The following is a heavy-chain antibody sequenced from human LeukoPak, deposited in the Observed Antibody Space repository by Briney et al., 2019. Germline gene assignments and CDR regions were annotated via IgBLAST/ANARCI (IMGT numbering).Heavy chain of an antibody. CDR1: GFTFTTYS. CDR3: ARDGYLGFYYYYSMDV. V-gene: IGHV3-48*02. J-gene: IGHJ6*02. CDR2: ISGSSSTT. Sequence: GGSLRLSCAASGFTFTTYSMNWFGQAPGKGLEWVSYISGSSSTTYYADSVKGRFTISRDNAKSSLFLQMNSLRDEDTAVYYCARDGYLGFYYYYSMDVWGRGTTVTVSS. D-gene: IGHD5-12*01.